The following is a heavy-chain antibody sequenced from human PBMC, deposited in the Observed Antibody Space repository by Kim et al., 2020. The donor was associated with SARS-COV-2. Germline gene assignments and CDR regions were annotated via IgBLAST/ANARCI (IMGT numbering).Heavy chain of an antibody. V-gene: IGHV3-21*01. D-gene: IGHD3-10*01. J-gene: IGHJ4*02. CDR2: ISSSSSYI. Sequence: GGSLRLSCAASGFTFSSYSMNWVRQAPGKGLEWVSSISSSSSYIYYADSVKGRFTISRDNAKNSLYLQMNSLRAEDTAVYYCARDIQGFGDGGFDYWGQGTLVTVSS. CDR1: GFTFSSYS. CDR3: ARDIQGFGDGGFDY.